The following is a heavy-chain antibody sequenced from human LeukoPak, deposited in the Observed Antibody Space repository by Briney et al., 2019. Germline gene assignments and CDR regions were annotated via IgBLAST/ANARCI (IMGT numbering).Heavy chain of an antibody. CDR3: ARRTTLLGHFAY. J-gene: IGHJ4*02. CDR1: GGSISSYY. V-gene: IGHV4-59*08. D-gene: IGHD3-3*01. Sequence: SETLSLTCTVSGGSISSYYWSWIRQPPGKGLEWIGYIYYSGSTNYNPSLKSRVTISVDTSKNQFSLKLSSVTAADTAVYYCARRTTLLGHFAYWGQGTLVTVSS. CDR2: IYYSGST.